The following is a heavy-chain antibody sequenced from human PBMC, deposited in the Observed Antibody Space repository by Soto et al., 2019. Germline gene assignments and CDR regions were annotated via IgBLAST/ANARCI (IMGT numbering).Heavy chain of an antibody. V-gene: IGHV3-23*01. D-gene: IGHD5-18*01. CDR1: GFTFSSYA. J-gene: IGHJ6*02. Sequence: GGSLRLSCAASGFTFSSYAMSWVRQAPGKGLEWVSAISGSGGSTYYADSVKGRFNISRDNSKNTLYLQMNSLRAEDTAVYYCAKDARGYSYGYYYYGMDVWGQGTTVTVSS. CDR2: ISGSGGST. CDR3: AKDARGYSYGYYYYGMDV.